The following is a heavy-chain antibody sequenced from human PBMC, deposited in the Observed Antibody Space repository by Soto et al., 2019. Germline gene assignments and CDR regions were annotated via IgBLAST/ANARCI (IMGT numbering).Heavy chain of an antibody. Sequence: PGGSLRLSCAASGFTFSSYAMHWVRQAPGKGLEWVAVIWPDGSNEYYADSVKGRFTISRDNSKNTLWLQMNSLKAEDTAVYYCARDDYYNFYYFDYWGQGTLVTVSS. CDR3: ARDDYYNFYYFDY. D-gene: IGHD2-21*02. J-gene: IGHJ4*02. CDR2: IWPDGSNE. V-gene: IGHV3-33*01. CDR1: GFTFSSYA.